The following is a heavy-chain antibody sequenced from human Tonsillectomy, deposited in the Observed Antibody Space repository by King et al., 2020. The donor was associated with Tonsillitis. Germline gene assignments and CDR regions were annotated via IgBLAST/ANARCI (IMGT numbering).Heavy chain of an antibody. Sequence: QLVQSGAEVKKPGSSVKVSCKASGGTFSSYAISWVRQAPGQGLEWMGGIIPIFATTNYAQKFQGRVTITADESTSPAYMELSSLRSEDTAVYYCARVPAAMELYYYGMDVWGQGTTVTVSS. CDR2: IIPIFATT. CDR1: GGTFSSYA. D-gene: IGHD2-2*01. V-gene: IGHV1-69*01. J-gene: IGHJ6*02. CDR3: ARVPAAMELYYYGMDV.